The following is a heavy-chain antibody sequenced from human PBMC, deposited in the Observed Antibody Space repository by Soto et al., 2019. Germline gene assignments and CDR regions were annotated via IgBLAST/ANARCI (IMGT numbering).Heavy chain of an antibody. Sequence: PGGSLRLSCAASGFTFSNAWMNWVRQAPGKGLEWVGRIKSKTDGGTTDYAAPVKGRFTISRDDSKNTLYLQMNSLKTEDTAVYYCTTLCITIFGVVLMDVWGKGTTVTVSS. CDR1: GFTFSNAW. D-gene: IGHD3-3*01. CDR3: TTLCITIFGVVLMDV. V-gene: IGHV3-15*07. CDR2: IKSKTDGGTT. J-gene: IGHJ6*04.